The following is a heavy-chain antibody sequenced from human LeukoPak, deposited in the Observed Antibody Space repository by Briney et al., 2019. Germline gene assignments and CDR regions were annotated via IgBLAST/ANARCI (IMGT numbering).Heavy chain of an antibody. CDR1: GFIFSSYW. CDR3: ARVPLPDSLYGDYWYFDL. V-gene: IGHV3-7*01. CDR2: IKQDGSEK. Sequence: GGSLRLSCAASGFIFSSYWMSWVRQAPGKGLEWVANIKQDGSEKYYVDSVKGRFTISRDNAKNSLYLQMNSLRAEDTAVYYCARVPLPDSLYGDYWYFDLWGRGTLVTVSS. D-gene: IGHD4-17*01. J-gene: IGHJ2*01.